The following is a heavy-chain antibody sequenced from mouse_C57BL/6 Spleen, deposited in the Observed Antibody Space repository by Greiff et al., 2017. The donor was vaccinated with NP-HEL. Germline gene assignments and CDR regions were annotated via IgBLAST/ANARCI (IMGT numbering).Heavy chain of an antibody. CDR3: ARVGWGNYYFDY. CDR2: IDPSDSET. V-gene: IGHV1-52*01. D-gene: IGHD2-1*01. J-gene: IGHJ2*01. CDR1: GYTFTSYW. Sequence: QVQLQQPGAELVRPGSSVKLSCKASGYTFTSYWMHWVKQRPIQGLEWIGNIDPSDSETHYNQKFKDKATLTVDKSTSTAYMQLSSLTSEDSAVYYCARVGWGNYYFDYWGQGTTLTVSS.